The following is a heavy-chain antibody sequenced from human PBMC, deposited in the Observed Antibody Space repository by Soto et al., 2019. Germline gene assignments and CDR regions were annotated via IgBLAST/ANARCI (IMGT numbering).Heavy chain of an antibody. D-gene: IGHD1-26*01. Sequence: EVQLLESGGGLVQPGGSLRLSCAASGFTFSSYAMRWVRQAPVKGLEWVSAISGSGDSTYYADSVKGRFTISRDNSKNPLYLQMNSLRAEDTAVYYCARRGRGSYYDYWGQGTLDTVSS. CDR2: ISGSGDST. V-gene: IGHV3-23*01. CDR1: GFTFSSYA. CDR3: ARRGRGSYYDY. J-gene: IGHJ4*02.